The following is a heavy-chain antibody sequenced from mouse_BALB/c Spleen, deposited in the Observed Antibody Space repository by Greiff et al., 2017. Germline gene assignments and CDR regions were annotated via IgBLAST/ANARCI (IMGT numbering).Heavy chain of an antibody. CDR1: GFNIKDYY. V-gene: IGHV14-1*02. J-gene: IGHJ2*01. D-gene: IGHD2-1*01. Sequence: VQLQQSGAELVRPGALVKLSCKASGFNIKDYYMHWVKQRPEQGLEWIGWIDPENGNTIYDPKFQGKASITADTSSNTAYLQLSSLTSEDTAVYYCALCYGNYVGYWGQGTTLTVSS. CDR2: IDPENGNT. CDR3: ALCYGNYVGY.